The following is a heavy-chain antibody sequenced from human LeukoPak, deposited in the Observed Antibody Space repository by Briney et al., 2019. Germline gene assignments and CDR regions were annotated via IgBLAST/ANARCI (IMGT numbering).Heavy chain of an antibody. CDR1: GFTFSSYA. Sequence: GGSLRLSCAASGFTFSSYAMSWVRQAPGKGLEWVSAISGSGGSTYYADSVKGRFTISRDNTKNTLYLQMNSLRAEDTAVYYCAKLVDTAMGRSPAADYWGQGTLVTVSS. J-gene: IGHJ4*02. CDR3: AKLVDTAMGRSPAADY. D-gene: IGHD5-18*01. CDR2: ISGSGGST. V-gene: IGHV3-23*01.